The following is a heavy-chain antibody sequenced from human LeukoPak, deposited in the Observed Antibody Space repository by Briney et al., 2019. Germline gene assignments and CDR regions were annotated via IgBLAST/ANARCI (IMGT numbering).Heavy chain of an antibody. Sequence: PSETLSLTCAVYGGSFSGYYWSWIRQPPGKGLEWIGEINHSGSTNYNPSLKSRVTISVDTSKNQFSLKLSSVTAADTAVYYCARGVPGTTGMPYFNYWGQGTLVTVSS. V-gene: IGHV4-34*01. CDR2: INHSGST. CDR3: ARGVPGTTGMPYFNY. D-gene: IGHD1-1*01. J-gene: IGHJ4*02. CDR1: GGSFSGYY.